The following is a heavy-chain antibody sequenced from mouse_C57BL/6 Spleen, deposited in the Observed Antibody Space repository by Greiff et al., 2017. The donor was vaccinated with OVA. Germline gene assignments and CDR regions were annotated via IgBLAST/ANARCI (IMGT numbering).Heavy chain of an antibody. V-gene: IGHV1-81*01. J-gene: IGHJ2*01. CDR1: GYTFTSYG. CDR2: IYPRSGNT. Sequence: QVQLKESGAELARPGASVKLSCKASGYTFTSYGISWVKQRTGQGLEWIGEIYPRSGNTYYNEKFKGKATLTADKSSSTAYMELRSLTSEDSAVYFCARMDTTVVALYYFDYWGQGTTLTVSS. D-gene: IGHD1-1*01. CDR3: ARMDTTVVALYYFDY.